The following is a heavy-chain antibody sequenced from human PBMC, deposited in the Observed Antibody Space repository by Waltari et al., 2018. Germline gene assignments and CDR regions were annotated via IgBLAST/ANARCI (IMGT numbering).Heavy chain of an antibody. D-gene: IGHD5-18*01. CDR2: IKSTVDGGTT. CDR3: LFVDTALIIPDVFDL. V-gene: IGHV3-15*01. CDR1: GFRFSKAW. Sequence: EVQLVESGGGLVKPGGSLRLSCSASGFRFSKAWMTWMRQAPGKGLEWVGRIKSTVDGGTTDYAAPVQGRFTISRDDSKNTLYLQMSSLRTEDTAVYYCLFVDTALIIPDVFDLWGQGTLVTVSS. J-gene: IGHJ3*01.